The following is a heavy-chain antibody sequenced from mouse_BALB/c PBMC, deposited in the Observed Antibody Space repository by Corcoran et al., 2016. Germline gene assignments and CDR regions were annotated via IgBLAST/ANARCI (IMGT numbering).Heavy chain of an antibody. J-gene: IGHJ4*01. CDR3: ARWGTTVPYYYAMDY. CDR1: GYSFTDYT. V-gene: IGHV1-39*01. D-gene: IGHD1-1*01. CDR2: INPYYGST. Sequence: EIQLQQTGPELVKPGASVKISCKASGYSFTDYTMLWVKQSHGKSLEWIGNINPYYGSTSYNLKFKGKATLTVDKSSSTAYMQLNSLTSEDSAVYDCARWGTTVPYYYAMDYWGQGTSVTVSS.